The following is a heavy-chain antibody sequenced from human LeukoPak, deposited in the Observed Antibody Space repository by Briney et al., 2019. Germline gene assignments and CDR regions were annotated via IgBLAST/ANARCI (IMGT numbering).Heavy chain of an antibody. D-gene: IGHD6-6*01. V-gene: IGHV3-23*01. Sequence: GGSLRLSCAASGFTFSSYAMTWVRQAPGKGLEWVSVIGYSGGDIQYADSVKGRFTISRDNSKNTLYLQMNSLEPGDTAVYYCAKDRPPVPLDHWGQGILVTVSS. J-gene: IGHJ4*02. CDR1: GFTFSSYA. CDR2: IGYSGGDI. CDR3: AKDRPPVPLDH.